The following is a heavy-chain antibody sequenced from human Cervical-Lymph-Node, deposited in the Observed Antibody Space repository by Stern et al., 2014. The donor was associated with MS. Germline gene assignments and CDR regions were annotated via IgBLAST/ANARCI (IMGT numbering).Heavy chain of an antibody. D-gene: IGHD6-13*01. Sequence: QVQLQESGPGLVKPSQTLSLTCTVSGGSISSGSYYWSWIRQPAGKGLEWIGRIYTSGSTSGSTNYNPSLKSRVTISVDTSKNQFSLKLSSVTAADTAVYYCARGKQSDYWGQGTLVTVSS. CDR2: IYTSGSTSGST. V-gene: IGHV4-61*02. CDR1: GGSISSGSYY. J-gene: IGHJ4*02. CDR3: ARGKQSDY.